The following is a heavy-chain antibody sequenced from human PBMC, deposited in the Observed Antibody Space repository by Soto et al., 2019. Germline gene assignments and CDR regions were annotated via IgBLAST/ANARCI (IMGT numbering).Heavy chain of an antibody. CDR3: ARADYYDSSGYYFSYYGMDV. CDR2: ISAYNGNT. Sequence: ASVKVSCKASGYTFTSYGISWARQAPGQGLEWMGWISAYNGNTNYAQKLQGRVTMTTDTSTSTAYMELRSLRSDDTAVYYCARADYYDSSGYYFSYYGMDVWGQGTTVTVS. CDR1: GYTFTSYG. J-gene: IGHJ6*02. D-gene: IGHD3-22*01. V-gene: IGHV1-18*04.